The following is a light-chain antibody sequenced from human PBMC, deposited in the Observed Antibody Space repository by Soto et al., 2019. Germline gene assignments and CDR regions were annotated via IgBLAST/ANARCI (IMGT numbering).Light chain of an antibody. CDR3: QSYHSGNVV. Sequence: QSVLTQPPSASGSPGQSVTISCTGTSSDVGGYNYVSWYQQHPGKAPKLMIYEVSKRPSGVPDRFSGSKSGNTASLTISGLKTDDEADYYCQSYHSGNVVFGGGTKLTVL. V-gene: IGLV2-8*01. J-gene: IGLJ2*01. CDR1: SSDVGGYNY. CDR2: EVS.